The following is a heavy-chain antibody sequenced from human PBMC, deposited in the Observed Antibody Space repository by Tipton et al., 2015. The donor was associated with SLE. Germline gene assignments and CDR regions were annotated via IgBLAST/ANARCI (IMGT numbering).Heavy chain of an antibody. V-gene: IGHV4-34*01. Sequence: TLSLTCDLNGGSFSGNYWGWIRQPPGKGLEWIGEVNHSGSTNYNPSLKSRVTISVDTSKNQFSLKLSSVTAADTAVYYCAMRTVVSATSWFDPWGQGTLVTVSS. J-gene: IGHJ5*02. D-gene: IGHD2-15*01. CDR1: GGSFSGNY. CDR3: AMRTVVSATSWFDP. CDR2: VNHSGST.